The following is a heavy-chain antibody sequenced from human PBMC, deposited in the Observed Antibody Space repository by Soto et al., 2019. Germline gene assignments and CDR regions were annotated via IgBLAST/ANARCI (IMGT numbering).Heavy chain of an antibody. CDR2: IYPDDADT. D-gene: IGHD3-10*01. CDR1: GYTFTNYW. Sequence: GESLKISCKASGYTFTNYWIAWVRQMSGKGLEWAGVIYPDDADTTYGPTFQAQVTISADKSLNTAYLQWSSLEVSDTAMYFCARSIYGTGGYYSDYWGQGTQVTVYS. V-gene: IGHV5-51*01. CDR3: ARSIYGTGGYYSDY. J-gene: IGHJ4*02.